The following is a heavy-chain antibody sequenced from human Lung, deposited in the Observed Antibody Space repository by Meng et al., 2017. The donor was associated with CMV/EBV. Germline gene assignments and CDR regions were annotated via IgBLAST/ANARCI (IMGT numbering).Heavy chain of an antibody. CDR1: GFTFSSYW. Sequence: SCAASGFTFSSYWMHWVRQAPGKGLVWVSRINSDGSSTSYADSVKGRFTISRDNAKNTLYLQMNSLRAEDSAVYYCARGGSSGGGKYYYYGMDVWXQGTXVNGAS. CDR3: ARGGSSGGGKYYYYGMDV. D-gene: IGHD6-25*01. V-gene: IGHV3-74*01. J-gene: IGHJ6*02. CDR2: INSDGSST.